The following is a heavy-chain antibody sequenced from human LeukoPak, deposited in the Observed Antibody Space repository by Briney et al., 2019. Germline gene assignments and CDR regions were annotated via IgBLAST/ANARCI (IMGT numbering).Heavy chain of an antibody. CDR3: VCASRTTGG. J-gene: IGHJ4*02. V-gene: IGHV3-23*01. Sequence: PGGSLRLSCAASGFTFSSYAMSWVRQAPGKGLEWVSDISGSGGSTYYADSVKGRFTISRDNSQNTLYLQMNSLRAEDTAVYYCVCASRTTGGWGQGTLVTVSS. CDR2: ISGSGGST. D-gene: IGHD1-1*01. CDR1: GFTFSSYA.